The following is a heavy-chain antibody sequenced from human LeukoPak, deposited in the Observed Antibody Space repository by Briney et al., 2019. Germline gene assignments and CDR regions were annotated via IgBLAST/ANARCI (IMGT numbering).Heavy chain of an antibody. CDR2: IYYSGST. J-gene: IGHJ4*02. V-gene: IGHV4-39*02. Sequence: SETLSLTCTVSGGSVSSSSYYWGWIRQPPGKGLEWIGSIYYSGSTYYNPSLKSRVTISVDTSRNQFPLKLSSVTAADTAVYYCARDAMIVVDYFDYWGQGTLVTVSS. CDR3: ARDAMIVVDYFDY. CDR1: GGSVSSSSYY. D-gene: IGHD3-22*01.